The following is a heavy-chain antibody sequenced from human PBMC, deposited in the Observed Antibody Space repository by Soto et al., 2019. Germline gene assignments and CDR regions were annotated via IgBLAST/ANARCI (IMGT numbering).Heavy chain of an antibody. V-gene: IGHV1-2*04. CDR1: GYTFTDYY. D-gene: IGHD2-21*01. Sequence: QVHLVQSGTEVRKPGASVKVSCKASGYTFTDYYIQWVRQAPGQGLEWLGWINPLTGGTKHSEKFQDWVTLTRDTSISTAYMELTRLTSDDTAVYYCARGIPARLVFYYYYMDVWGQGTTVAVSS. CDR2: INPLTGGT. J-gene: IGHJ6*03. CDR3: ARGIPARLVFYYYYMDV.